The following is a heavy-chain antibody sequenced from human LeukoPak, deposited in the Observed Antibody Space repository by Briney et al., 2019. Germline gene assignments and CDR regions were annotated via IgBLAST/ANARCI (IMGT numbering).Heavy chain of an antibody. V-gene: IGHV3-11*01. J-gene: IGHJ6*02. CDR3: ARDFSGSTYGMDV. D-gene: IGHD3-10*01. CDR2: ISSSGSTI. Sequence: GGSLRLSCAASGFTFSNYAMSWVRQAPGKGLEWVSYISSSGSTIYYADSVKGRFTISRDNAKNSLYLQMNSLRAEDTAVYYCARDFSGSTYGMDVWGQGTTVTVSS. CDR1: GFTFSNYA.